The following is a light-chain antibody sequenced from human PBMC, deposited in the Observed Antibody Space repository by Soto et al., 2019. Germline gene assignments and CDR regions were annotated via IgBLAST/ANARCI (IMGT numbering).Light chain of an antibody. CDR2: LTSDGSH. CDR3: QTWGTGINWV. J-gene: IGLJ3*02. Sequence: QPVLTQSPSASASLGASVKLTCTLSSGHSSYAIAWHQLLPEKGPRFLMKLTSDGSHSKGDGIPDRFSGSSSGAERYLTISRLQSEDEADYYCQTWGTGINWVFGGGTKLTVL. CDR1: SGHSSYA. V-gene: IGLV4-69*01.